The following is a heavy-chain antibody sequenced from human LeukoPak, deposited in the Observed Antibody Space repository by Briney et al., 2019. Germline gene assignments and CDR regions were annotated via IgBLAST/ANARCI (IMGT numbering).Heavy chain of an antibody. Sequence: ASVKVSCEASGYTFTSYDINWVRQATGQGLEWMGWINPNSGGTNYAQKFQGRVTMTRDTSISTAYMELSRLRSDDTAVYYCARDLSVAGTTGDYWGQGILVTVSS. CDR1: GYTFTSYD. D-gene: IGHD6-19*01. CDR3: ARDLSVAGTTGDY. V-gene: IGHV1-2*02. J-gene: IGHJ4*02. CDR2: INPNSGGT.